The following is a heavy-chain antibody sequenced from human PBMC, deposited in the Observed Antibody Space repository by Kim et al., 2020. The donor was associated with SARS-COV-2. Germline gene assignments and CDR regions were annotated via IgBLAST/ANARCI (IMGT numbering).Heavy chain of an antibody. CDR2: INHSGST. V-gene: IGHV4-34*01. J-gene: IGHJ5*02. Sequence: SETLSLTCAVYGGSFSGYYWSWIRQPPGKGLEWIGEINHSGSTNYNPSLKSRVTISVDTSKNQFSLKLSSVTAADTAVYYCARGFPYCSSTSCYDWFDP. CDR1: GGSFSGYY. D-gene: IGHD2-2*01. CDR3: ARGFPYCSSTSCYDWFDP.